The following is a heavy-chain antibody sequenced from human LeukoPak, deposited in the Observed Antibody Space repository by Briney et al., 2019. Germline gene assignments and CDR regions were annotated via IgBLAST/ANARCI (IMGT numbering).Heavy chain of an antibody. D-gene: IGHD2-15*01. Sequence: SETLSLTCTVSGGSISSDYWSWIRQPPGKGLEWIGYIYYSGITNYNPSLKSRVTISVDTSKNQFSLKLSSVTAADAAVYYCARGGCSGGGCYFNYFDCWGQGTLVSVS. CDR2: IYYSGIT. CDR1: GGSISSDY. CDR3: ARGGCSGGGCYFNYFDC. J-gene: IGHJ4*02. V-gene: IGHV4-59*12.